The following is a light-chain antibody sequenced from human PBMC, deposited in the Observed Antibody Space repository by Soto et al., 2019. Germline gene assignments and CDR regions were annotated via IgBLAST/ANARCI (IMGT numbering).Light chain of an antibody. J-gene: IGKJ4*01. V-gene: IGKV1-6*01. Sequence: IQMTQSPSSLSASVGDRVTITCRASQGVSDDVGWYQQKPGKAPKLLIYSASTLPSGVPSRFSGSGSGTDFTLTIIGLQPEDFATYYCLQESNYPLSCGGGTKVEIK. CDR1: QGVSDD. CDR2: SAS. CDR3: LQESNYPLS.